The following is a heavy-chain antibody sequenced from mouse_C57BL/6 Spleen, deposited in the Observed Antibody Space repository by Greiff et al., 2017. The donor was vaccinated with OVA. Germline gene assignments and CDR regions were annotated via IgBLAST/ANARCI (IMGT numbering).Heavy chain of an antibody. D-gene: IGHD2-4*01. CDR3: ASGFYYDYPAWFAY. V-gene: IGHV2-2*01. CDR2: IWSGGST. CDR1: GFSLTSYG. J-gene: IGHJ3*01. Sequence: VKLMESGPGLVQPSQSLSITCTVSGFSLTSYGVHWVRQSPGKGLEWLGVIWSGGSTDYNAAFISRLSISKDNSKSQVFFKMNSLQADDTAIYYCASGFYYDYPAWFAYWGQGTLVTVSA.